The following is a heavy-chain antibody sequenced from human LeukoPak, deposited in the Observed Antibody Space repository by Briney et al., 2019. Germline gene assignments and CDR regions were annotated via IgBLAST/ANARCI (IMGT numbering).Heavy chain of an antibody. CDR3: SKGGSVTVSDT. CDR2: IYYSGSA. V-gene: IGHV4-39*01. D-gene: IGHD2-8*01. J-gene: IGHJ4*02. CDR1: GDSISTSRWY. Sequence: KPSETLSLTCSVSGDSISTSRWYWTWIRQPPGKGLEWIASIYYSGSAYYNPSLKNGVTISVDTSKNQFSLRLTSVTAADTAVYYCSKGGSVTVSDTWGQGTLVTVSS.